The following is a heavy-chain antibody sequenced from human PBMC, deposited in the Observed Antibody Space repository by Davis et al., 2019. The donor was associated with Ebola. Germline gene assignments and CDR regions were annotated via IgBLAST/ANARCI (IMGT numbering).Heavy chain of an antibody. CDR3: ARDPLIIGDATTDS. J-gene: IGHJ5*01. V-gene: IGHV3-33*08. Sequence: GESLKISCAASGFTFSSYAMHWVRQAPGKGLEWVAVIWYDGSNKYYADSVKGRFTISRDNSKNTLYLQMNSLRADDTAVYYCARDPLIIGDATTDSWGQGTLVTVSS. CDR2: IWYDGSNK. CDR1: GFTFSSYA. D-gene: IGHD2/OR15-2a*01.